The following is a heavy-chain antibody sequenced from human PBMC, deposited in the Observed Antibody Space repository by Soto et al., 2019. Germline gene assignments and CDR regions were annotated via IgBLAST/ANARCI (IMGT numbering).Heavy chain of an antibody. CDR1: GYTFTSYA. Sequence: ASVKVSCKASGYTFTSYAMHWVRQAPGQRLEWMGWINAGNGNTKYSQKFQGRVTITRDTSASTAYMELSSLRSEDTAVYYCARDCSSTSCYDFDYWGQGTLVTVPQ. CDR2: INAGNGNT. CDR3: ARDCSSTSCYDFDY. V-gene: IGHV1-3*01. D-gene: IGHD2-2*01. J-gene: IGHJ4*02.